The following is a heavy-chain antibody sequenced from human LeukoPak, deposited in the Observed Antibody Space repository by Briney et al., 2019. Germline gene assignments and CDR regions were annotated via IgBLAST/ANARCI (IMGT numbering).Heavy chain of an antibody. V-gene: IGHV3-15*01. Sequence: GGSLRLSCAASGFTFSNAWMSWVRQAPGKGLEWVGRIKSKTDGGTTDYAAPVKGRFTISRDDSKNTLYLQMNSLKTEDTAVYYCTTGDYDILTGYYSPYWGQGTLVTVPS. CDR1: GFTFSNAW. J-gene: IGHJ4*02. CDR2: IKSKTDGGTT. D-gene: IGHD3-9*01. CDR3: TTGDYDILTGYYSPY.